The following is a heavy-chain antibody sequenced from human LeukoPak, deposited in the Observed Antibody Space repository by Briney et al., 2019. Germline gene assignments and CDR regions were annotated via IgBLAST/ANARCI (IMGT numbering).Heavy chain of an antibody. CDR3: ARGLWTGYSSSWYYFDY. CDR1: GGSISSYY. V-gene: IGHV4-59*01. D-gene: IGHD6-13*01. Sequence: SETLSLTCTVSGGSISSYYWSWIRQPPGKGLEWIGYIYYSGSTNHNPSLKGRVTISVDTSENQFSLKLSSVTAADSAVYYCARGLWTGYSSSWYYFDYWGQGTLVTVSS. CDR2: IYYSGST. J-gene: IGHJ4*02.